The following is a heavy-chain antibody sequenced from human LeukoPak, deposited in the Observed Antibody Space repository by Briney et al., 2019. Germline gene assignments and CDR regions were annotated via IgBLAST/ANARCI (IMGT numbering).Heavy chain of an antibody. CDR2: ISGSGGST. CDR3: ATPTRYDSSGYYHY. Sequence: PGGSLRLSCAASGFTFSSYAMSWVRQAPGKGLEWVSAISGSGGSTYYADSVKGRFTISRDNSKNTLYPQMNSLRAEDTAVYYCATPTRYDSSGYYHYWGQGTLVTVSS. V-gene: IGHV3-23*01. D-gene: IGHD3-22*01. CDR1: GFTFSSYA. J-gene: IGHJ4*02.